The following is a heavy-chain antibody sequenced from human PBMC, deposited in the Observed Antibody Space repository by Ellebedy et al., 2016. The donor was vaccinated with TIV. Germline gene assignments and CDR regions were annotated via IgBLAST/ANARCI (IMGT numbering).Heavy chain of an antibody. CDR1: GGSISDSY. Sequence: MPSETLSLTCTVSGGSISDSYWSWIRQPPGKGLEWIGYIYYSGSTNYNPSLRSRVTFSLDTSKNQFSLKLSSVTAADTAVYYCAREGYSGEVIDYWGQGTLVTVSS. CDR3: AREGYSGEVIDY. J-gene: IGHJ4*02. D-gene: IGHD6-13*01. V-gene: IGHV4-59*01. CDR2: IYYSGST.